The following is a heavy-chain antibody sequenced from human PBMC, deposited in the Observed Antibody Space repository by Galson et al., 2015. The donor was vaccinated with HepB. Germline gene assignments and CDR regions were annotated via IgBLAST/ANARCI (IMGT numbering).Heavy chain of an antibody. D-gene: IGHD3-3*01. CDR2: INHSEST. CDR1: GGSFSGYY. V-gene: IGHV4-34*01. CDR3: ARGYYDFWSGYYGAFDI. J-gene: IGHJ3*02. Sequence: ETLSLTCAVYGGSFSGYYWSWIRQPPGKGLEWIGEINHSESTNYNPSLKSRVTISVDTSKNQFSLKLSSVTAADTAVYYCARGYYDFWSGYYGAFDIWGQGTMVTVSS.